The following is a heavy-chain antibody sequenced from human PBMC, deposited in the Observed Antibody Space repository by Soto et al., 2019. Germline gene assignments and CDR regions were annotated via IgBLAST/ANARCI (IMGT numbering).Heavy chain of an antibody. CDR2: IIPIFGTA. Sequence: QVQLVQSGAEVKKPGSSVKVSCKASGGTFSSYAISWVRQAPGQGLEWMGGIIPIFGTANYAQKFQGRVTITADKSTSTAYMELSSLRSEDTAVYYCACLPGIAAAGISVTLDYWGQGTLVTVSS. D-gene: IGHD6-13*01. V-gene: IGHV1-69*06. CDR1: GGTFSSYA. CDR3: ACLPGIAAAGISVTLDY. J-gene: IGHJ4*02.